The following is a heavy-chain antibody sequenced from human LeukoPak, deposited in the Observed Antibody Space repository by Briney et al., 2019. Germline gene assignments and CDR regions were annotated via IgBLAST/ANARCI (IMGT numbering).Heavy chain of an antibody. CDR3: ARVGRRGYSYGYSDY. CDR1: GYTFTSYG. J-gene: IGHJ4*02. CDR2: ISAYNGNT. D-gene: IGHD5-18*01. Sequence: ASVKVSCKASGYTFTSYGISWVRQAPGQGLEWMGWISAYNGNTNYAQKLQGRVTMTTDTSTSTACMELRSLRSDDTAVYYCARVGRRGYSYGYSDYWGQGTLVTVSS. V-gene: IGHV1-18*01.